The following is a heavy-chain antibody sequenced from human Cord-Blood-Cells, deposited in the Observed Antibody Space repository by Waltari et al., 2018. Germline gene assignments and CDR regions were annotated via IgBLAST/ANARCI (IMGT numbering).Heavy chain of an antibody. CDR2: INAGNGNT. CDR3: ARGQGIAAAGTDY. D-gene: IGHD6-13*01. Sequence: QVQLVQSGAEVKKPGASVKVSCKASGYTFTSYAMHWVRQAPGQRLEWMGWINAGNGNTKYSQKFQSRVTITRDTSASTAYMELSSLRSEDTAVYYCARGQGIAAAGTDYWGQGTLVTVSS. V-gene: IGHV1-3*01. CDR1: GYTFTSYA. J-gene: IGHJ4*02.